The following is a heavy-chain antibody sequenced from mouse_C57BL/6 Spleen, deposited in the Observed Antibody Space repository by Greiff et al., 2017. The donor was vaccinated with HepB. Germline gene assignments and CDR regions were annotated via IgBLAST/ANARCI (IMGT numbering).Heavy chain of an antibody. Sequence: QVQLKQPGAELMKPGASVKLSCKASGYTFTSYWMHWVKQRPGRGLEWIGRIDPNSGGTKYNEKFKSKATLTVDKPSSTAYMQLSSLTSEDSAVYYCARYGLYDYDRYYAMDYWGQGTSVTVSS. D-gene: IGHD2-4*01. CDR2: IDPNSGGT. J-gene: IGHJ4*01. CDR1: GYTFTSYW. CDR3: ARYGLYDYDRYYAMDY. V-gene: IGHV1-72*01.